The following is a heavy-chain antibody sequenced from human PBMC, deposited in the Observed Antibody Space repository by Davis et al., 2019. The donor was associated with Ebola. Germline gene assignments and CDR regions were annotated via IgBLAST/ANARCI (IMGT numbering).Heavy chain of an antibody. CDR1: GFTFSSYW. J-gene: IGHJ6*02. V-gene: IGHV3-7*03. D-gene: IGHD3-3*01. CDR3: ARYFRFGSGYYGMDV. CDR2: IKQDGSEK. Sequence: GGSLRLSCAASGFTFSSYWMSWVRQAPGKGLEWVANIKQDGSEKYYVDSVKGRFTISRDNAKKSLYLQMNSLRAEDTAVYYCARYFRFGSGYYGMDVWGQGTTVTVSS.